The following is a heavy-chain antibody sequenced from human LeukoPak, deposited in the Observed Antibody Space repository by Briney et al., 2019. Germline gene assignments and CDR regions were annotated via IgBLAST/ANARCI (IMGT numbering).Heavy chain of an antibody. CDR1: GFTFSSYG. J-gene: IGHJ3*02. V-gene: IGHV3-23*01. D-gene: IGHD3-10*01. Sequence: RPGGSLRLSCAASGFTFSSYGMSWVRQAPGKGLEWVSAISGSGGSTYYADSVKGRFTISRDNSKNTLCLQMNSLRAEDTAVYYCAKGHMVRGVDDAFDIWGQGTMVTVSS. CDR2: ISGSGGST. CDR3: AKGHMVRGVDDAFDI.